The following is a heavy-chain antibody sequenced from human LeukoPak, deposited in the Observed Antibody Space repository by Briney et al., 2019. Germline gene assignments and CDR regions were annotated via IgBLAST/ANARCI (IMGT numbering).Heavy chain of an antibody. CDR2: ISGGATDI. D-gene: IGHD1-26*01. CDR3: AKDRARGGATNFDY. Sequence: PGGSLRLSCAASGFTFTDYYMSWIRQAPGKGLEYISCISGGATDITYADSVRGRFTISRDNAKNSLYLQMNSLRVDDTAVYYCAKDRARGGATNFDYWGQGTLVTVSS. CDR1: GFTFTDYY. V-gene: IGHV3-11*01. J-gene: IGHJ4*02.